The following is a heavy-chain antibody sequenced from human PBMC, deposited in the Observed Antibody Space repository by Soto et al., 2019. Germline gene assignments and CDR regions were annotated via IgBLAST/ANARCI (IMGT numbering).Heavy chain of an antibody. Sequence: GGSLRLSCAASGFTFSSYGMHWVRQAPGKGLEWVAVISHDGSNKYYADSVKGRFTISRDNSKNTLYLQMNSLRAEDTAVYYCAKGARSGYDGWVDYWGQGTLVTVSS. CDR1: GFTFSSYG. CDR3: AKGARSGYDGWVDY. V-gene: IGHV3-30*18. J-gene: IGHJ4*02. D-gene: IGHD3-22*01. CDR2: ISHDGSNK.